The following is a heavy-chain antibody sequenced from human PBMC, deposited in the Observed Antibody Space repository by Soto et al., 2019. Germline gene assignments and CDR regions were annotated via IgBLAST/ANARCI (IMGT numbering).Heavy chain of an antibody. Sequence: ASVKVSCKASGYTFTSYGISWVRQAPGQGLEWMGWMSAYNGNTNYAQKLQGRVTMTTDTVTSTAYMELTRLRTDDTAVYYCARYRPYDSSGYYLATPLDYCGEGTRVTVSS. J-gene: IGHJ4*02. D-gene: IGHD3-22*01. V-gene: IGHV1-18*01. CDR2: MSAYNGNT. CDR3: ARYRPYDSSGYYLATPLDY. CDR1: GYTFTSYG.